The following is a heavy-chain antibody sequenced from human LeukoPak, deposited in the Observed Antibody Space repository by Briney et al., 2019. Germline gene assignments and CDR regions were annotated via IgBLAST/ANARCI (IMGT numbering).Heavy chain of an antibody. J-gene: IGHJ4*02. CDR3: AKDRDYGDY. V-gene: IGHV3-23*01. Sequence: GGSLRLSCAASGFTFSNFDLSWVRQAPGKGLEWVSAISGSGGSTYYADSVKGRFTISRDNSKNTLYLQMNSLRAEDTAVYYCAKDRDYGDYWGQGTLVTVSS. CDR1: GFTFSNFD. CDR2: ISGSGGST.